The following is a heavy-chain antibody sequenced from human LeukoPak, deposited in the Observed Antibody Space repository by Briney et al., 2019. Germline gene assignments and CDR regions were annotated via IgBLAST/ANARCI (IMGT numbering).Heavy chain of an antibody. CDR3: ARSVGAAAHFDY. D-gene: IGHD6-13*01. CDR1: GGSISSGGYY. CDR2: IYHSGST. V-gene: IGHV4-30-2*01. J-gene: IGHJ4*02. Sequence: SQTLSLTCAVSGGSISSGGYYWSWIRQPPGKGLEWIGNIYHSGSTYYNPSLKSRVIISVDRSKNQFSLNLSSVTAADTAVYYCARSVGAAAHFDYWGQGTLVTVSS.